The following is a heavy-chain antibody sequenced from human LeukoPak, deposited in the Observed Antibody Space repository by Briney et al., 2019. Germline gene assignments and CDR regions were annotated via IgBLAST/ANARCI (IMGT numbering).Heavy chain of an antibody. Sequence: SETLSLTCTVSGGSISSYYWNWIRQPPGKGLEWVGYIYYSGSTNYNPSLKSRVTISVDTSKNQFSLKLSSVTAADTAVYYCARSGVITGWFDPWGQGSLVTVSS. D-gene: IGHD1-20*01. J-gene: IGHJ5*02. V-gene: IGHV4-59*01. CDR3: ARSGVITGWFDP. CDR1: GGSISSYY. CDR2: IYYSGST.